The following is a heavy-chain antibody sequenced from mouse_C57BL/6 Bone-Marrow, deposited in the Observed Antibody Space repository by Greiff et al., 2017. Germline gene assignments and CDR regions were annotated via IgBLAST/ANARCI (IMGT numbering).Heavy chain of an antibody. CDR2: ISNLEYSI. CDR3: ARQSSSGYWYFDV. D-gene: IGHD1-1*01. CDR1: GFTFSDYG. V-gene: IGHV5-15*01. J-gene: IGHJ1*03. Sequence: EVKLMESGGGLVQPGGSLKLSCAASGFTFSDYGMAWVRQAPRKGPEWVAFISNLEYSIYYADTVTGRFTISRENAKNTLYLEMSSLRSEDTAMYYCARQSSSGYWYFDVWGTGTTVTVSA.